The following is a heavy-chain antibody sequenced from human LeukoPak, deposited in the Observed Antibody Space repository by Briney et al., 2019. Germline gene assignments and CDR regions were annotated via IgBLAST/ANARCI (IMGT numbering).Heavy chain of an antibody. V-gene: IGHV4-61*02. D-gene: IGHD3-3*01. J-gene: IGHJ5*02. CDR2: IYICGNT. Sequence: SETLSLTCTVSGASVSSGGYYWSWIRQPAGKGLEWIGRIYICGNTNYNPSLKSRVTISVDTSKNQFSLKINSVTASDTAVYYCASDWSKGSGWFDPWGPGTLVTVSS. CDR3: ASDWSKGSGWFDP. CDR1: GASVSSGGYY.